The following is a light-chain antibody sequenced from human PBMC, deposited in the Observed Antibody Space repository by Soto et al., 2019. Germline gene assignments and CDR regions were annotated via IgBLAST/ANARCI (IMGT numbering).Light chain of an antibody. V-gene: IGKV3-15*01. J-gene: IGKJ4*01. Sequence: EIVMTQSPATLSVSPGERATLSCRASQSVSNNLAWYQQKPGQAPSLLIYGASTRATGIPARFSGSGSGTEFTLTISSLQSEDFAVYYCQQYDNWLALTFGGGTKVEIK. CDR1: QSVSNN. CDR3: QQYDNWLALT. CDR2: GAS.